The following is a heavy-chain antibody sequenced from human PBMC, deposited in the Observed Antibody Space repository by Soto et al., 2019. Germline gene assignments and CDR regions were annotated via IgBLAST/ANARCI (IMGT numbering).Heavy chain of an antibody. V-gene: IGHV3-30-3*01. CDR2: ISYDGSNK. D-gene: IGHD3-9*01. CDR3: ARIFGLDY. Sequence: GESLRLSLSASGFTFTSYAMHWVRQAPGKGLEWVAVISYDGSNKYYADSVKGRFTISRDNSKNTLYLQMNSLRAEDTAVYYCARIFGLDYWGQGNLVTVSS. J-gene: IGHJ4*02. CDR1: GFTFTSYA.